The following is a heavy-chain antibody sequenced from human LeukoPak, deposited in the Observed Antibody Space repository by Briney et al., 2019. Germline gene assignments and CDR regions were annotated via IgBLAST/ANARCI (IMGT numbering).Heavy chain of an antibody. CDR2: ISAYNGNT. V-gene: IGHV1-18*01. Sequence: GASVKVSCKASVYTFSSYGISWGRQAPGQGLEWMGWISAYNGNTNYTQNLQGRVTMTTDTSTSTAYMELRTLRSDDTAVYYCARENIVLMVYAYWGQGTLVTVSS. CDR1: VYTFSSYG. D-gene: IGHD2-8*01. CDR3: ARENIVLMVYAY. J-gene: IGHJ4*02.